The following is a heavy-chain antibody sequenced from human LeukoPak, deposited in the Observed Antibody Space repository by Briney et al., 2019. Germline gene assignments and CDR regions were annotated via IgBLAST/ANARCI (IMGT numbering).Heavy chain of an antibody. Sequence: GGSLRLSCVAGGFTFSDRYMSWIRQAPGKGMEWVAYISPNADIIHYADSVKGRFPISRDNAKNSLYLQMNSLRAEDTAVYYCARVEASGYDYGAFDYWGQGTLVTVSS. J-gene: IGHJ4*02. CDR2: ISPNADII. CDR3: ARVEASGYDYGAFDY. CDR1: GFTFSDRY. D-gene: IGHD5-12*01. V-gene: IGHV3-11*04.